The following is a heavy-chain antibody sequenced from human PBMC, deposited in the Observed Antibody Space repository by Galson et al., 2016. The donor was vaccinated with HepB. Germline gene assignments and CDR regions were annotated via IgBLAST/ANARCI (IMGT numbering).Heavy chain of an antibody. CDR2: IYYTGTT. CDR1: GGSISINNFY. CDR3: ARSSYDFWSGPWRY. D-gene: IGHD3-3*01. J-gene: IGHJ4*02. V-gene: IGHV4-39*02. Sequence: SETLSLTCTVSGGSISINNFYWGWIRQSPGKGLEWIGSIYYTGTTYYKPSLRSRVTIPVDTSRNHFSLRLSSVTAADTALYYCARSSYDFWSGPWRYWGQGTLVTVSS.